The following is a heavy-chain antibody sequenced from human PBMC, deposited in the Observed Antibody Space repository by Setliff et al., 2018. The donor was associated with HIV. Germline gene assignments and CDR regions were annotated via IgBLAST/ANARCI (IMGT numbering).Heavy chain of an antibody. J-gene: IGHJ6*03. CDR2: IYYSGST. Sequence: ETLSLTCTVSGGSISSSSYYWGWTRQPPGKGLEWIGSIYYSGSTYYNPSLKSRVTISVDTSKNQFSLKLSSVTAADTAVYYCACGAAAGTDYYYYYYMDVWGKGTTVTVSS. CDR3: ACGAAAGTDYYYYYYMDV. D-gene: IGHD6-13*01. V-gene: IGHV4-39*01. CDR1: GGSISSSSYY.